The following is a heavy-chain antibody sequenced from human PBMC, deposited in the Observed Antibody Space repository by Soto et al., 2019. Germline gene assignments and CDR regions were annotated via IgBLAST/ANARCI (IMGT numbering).Heavy chain of an antibody. V-gene: IGHV3-74*01. D-gene: IGHD1-7*01. J-gene: IGHJ4*02. CDR1: GFTLSSYW. CDR3: ARDIGNYARYYLDY. Sequence: PGGSLRLSCAASGFTLSSYWMHWVRQVPGKGLMWVSRINSDGSRTNYADSVKGRFTISRDNAKNTLYLQMSYLRAEDTAVYYCARDIGNYARYYLDYWGQGTLVTVS. CDR2: INSDGSRT.